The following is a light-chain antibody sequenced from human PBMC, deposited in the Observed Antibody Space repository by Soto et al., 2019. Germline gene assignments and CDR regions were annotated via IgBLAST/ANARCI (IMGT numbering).Light chain of an antibody. J-gene: IGKJ4*01. Sequence: EIVLTQSPPTLSLSPGERATLSCRASQSVYSYLAWYQQKPGQAPRLLIYDASNRATGIPARFSGSGSGTDFTLTISSLEPEDFAVYYCQQRSNWPLTFGGGTKVEI. V-gene: IGKV3-11*01. CDR2: DAS. CDR3: QQRSNWPLT. CDR1: QSVYSY.